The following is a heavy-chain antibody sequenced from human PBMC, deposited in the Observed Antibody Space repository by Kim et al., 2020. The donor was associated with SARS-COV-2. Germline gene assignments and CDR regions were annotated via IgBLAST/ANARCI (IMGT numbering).Heavy chain of an antibody. V-gene: IGHV4-39*01. J-gene: IGHJ1*01. CDR1: GGSISSSSYY. Sequence: SETLSLNCTVSGGSISSSSYYWGWIRQPPGKGLEWIGSIYYSGSTYYNPSLKSRVTISVDTSKNQLSLKLSSVTAADTAVYYCSIPSDRQWLPYFQHWGPGTLVTVSS. CDR3: SIPSDRQWLPYFQH. D-gene: IGHD6-19*01. CDR2: IYYSGST.